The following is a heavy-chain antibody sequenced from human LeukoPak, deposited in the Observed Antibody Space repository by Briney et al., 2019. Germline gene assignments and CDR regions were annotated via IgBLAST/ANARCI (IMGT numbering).Heavy chain of an antibody. V-gene: IGHV4-4*07. CDR3: ARAGYTISSKRFDY. J-gene: IGHJ4*02. CDR2: IYTTGMT. CDR1: SGSINSYW. Sequence: SETLSLTCSVSSGSINSYWWSWIRQPAGKGLEFIGRIYTTGMTNYNPSLKSRVSMSVDTSKNQFSLELRSVTAADTAVYFCARAGYTISSKRFDYWGQGALVTVSS. D-gene: IGHD3-16*02.